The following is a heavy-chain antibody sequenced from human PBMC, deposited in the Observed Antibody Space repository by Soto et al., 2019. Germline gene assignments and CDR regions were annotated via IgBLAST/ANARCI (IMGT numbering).Heavy chain of an antibody. CDR1: GGSVSSGSYY. CDR3: ARGLSGSYYGY. CDR2: IYYSGST. V-gene: IGHV4-61*01. D-gene: IGHD1-26*01. Sequence: SETLSLTCTVSGGSVSSGSYYWSWIRQPPGKGLGWIGYIYYSGSTNYNPSLKSRVTISVDTSKNQFSLKLSSVTAADTAVYYCARGLSGSYYGYWGQGTLVTVSS. J-gene: IGHJ4*02.